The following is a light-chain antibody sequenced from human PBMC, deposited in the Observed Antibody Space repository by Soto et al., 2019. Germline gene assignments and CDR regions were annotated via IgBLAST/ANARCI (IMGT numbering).Light chain of an antibody. CDR3: QQYNNWPHT. V-gene: IGKV3-15*01. Sequence: EIVMTQSPATLSVSPGERATLSCRASQSVSSKLAWFQQKPGQDPSLLIYCGSTRATGVPVSFSGSGSGTEFTLTINSPQSEDFAVYYCQQYNNWPHTFGQGTKLAIK. J-gene: IGKJ2*01. CDR1: QSVSSK. CDR2: CGS.